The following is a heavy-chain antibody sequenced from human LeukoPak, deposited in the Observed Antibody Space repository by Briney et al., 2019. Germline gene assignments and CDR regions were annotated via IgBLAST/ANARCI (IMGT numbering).Heavy chain of an antibody. CDR2: ISGGGDIT. Sequence: GGSLRLSCAASGFSFANHAMSWVRQTPGKGLEWVSAISGGGDITYYADSVTGRFTISRDNSKDTLFLQMHSLRPGDTAVYYCVREDTPATANYWGQGTLVTISS. CDR1: GFSFANHA. V-gene: IGHV3-23*01. J-gene: IGHJ4*02. D-gene: IGHD2-21*02. CDR3: VREDTPATANY.